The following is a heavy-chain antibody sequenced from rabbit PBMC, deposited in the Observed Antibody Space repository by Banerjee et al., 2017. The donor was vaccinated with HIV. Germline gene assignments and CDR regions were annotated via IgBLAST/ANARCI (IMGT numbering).Heavy chain of an antibody. CDR1: GFDFSSNA. CDR3: ARDGWPGDYSYAPNL. D-gene: IGHD6-1*01. J-gene: IGHJ4*01. Sequence: QSLVESGGDLVKPGASLTLTCTASGFDFSSNAMCWVRQAPGKGLEWIACIATTGSTYYASWAKGRFTISKTSSTTVTLQMTSLTAADTATYFCARDGWPGDYSYAPNLWGPGTL. CDR2: IATTGST. V-gene: IGHV1S40*01.